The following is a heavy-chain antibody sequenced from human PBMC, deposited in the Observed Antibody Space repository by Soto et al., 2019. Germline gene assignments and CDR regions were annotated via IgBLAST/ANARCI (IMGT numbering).Heavy chain of an antibody. CDR1: GFTVDDSA. D-gene: IGHD3-10*01. CDR2: ISWNSGSI. V-gene: IGHV3-9*01. CDR3: AKSXSRYYYGSGSYYNNFDY. Sequence: GGSLRLSCAAAGFTVDDSAMHWARQAPGKGLEWVSGISWNSGSIGYADSVKGRFTISRDNAKNSLYLQMNSLRAEDTALYYCAKSXSRYYYGSGSYYNNFDYWGQGTLGTVSS. J-gene: IGHJ4*02.